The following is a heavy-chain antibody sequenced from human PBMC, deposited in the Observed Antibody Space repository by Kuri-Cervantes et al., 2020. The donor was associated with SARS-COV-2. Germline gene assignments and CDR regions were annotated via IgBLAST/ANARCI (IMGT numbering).Heavy chain of an antibody. V-gene: IGHV4-59*12. Sequence: ESLKISCTVSGGSISSYYWSWIRQPPGKGLEWIGEIYHSGSTNYNPSLKSRVTISVDKSKNQFSLKLSSVTAADTAVYYCARWGGQPDSSGPNELWGQGTLVTVSS. D-gene: IGHD3-22*01. CDR3: ARWGGQPDSSGPNEL. CDR2: IYHSGST. J-gene: IGHJ4*02. CDR1: GGSISSYY.